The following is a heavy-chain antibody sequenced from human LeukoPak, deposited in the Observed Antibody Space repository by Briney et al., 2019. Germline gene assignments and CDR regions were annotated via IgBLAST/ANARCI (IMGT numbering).Heavy chain of an antibody. Sequence: GGSLRLSCAASGFTFSSYAMSWVRQAPGKGLEWVSAISGSGGSTYYADSVKGRFTISRDNSKNTLYLQMNSLRAEDTAVYYCAKEQGSERLPHYYYYYGMDVWGQGTTVTVSS. CDR1: GFTFSSYA. CDR2: ISGSGGST. D-gene: IGHD6-25*01. V-gene: IGHV3-23*01. J-gene: IGHJ6*02. CDR3: AKEQGSERLPHYYYYYGMDV.